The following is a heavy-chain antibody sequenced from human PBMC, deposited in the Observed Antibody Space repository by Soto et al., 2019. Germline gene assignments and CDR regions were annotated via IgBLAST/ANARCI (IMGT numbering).Heavy chain of an antibody. CDR3: ARRGGYSGYDLGEDYYYYYAMDV. D-gene: IGHD5-12*01. CDR2: IYPGDSDT. J-gene: IGHJ6*02. Sequence: ESLKISCKGSGYSFTSYWIGWVRQMPGKGLEWMGIIYPGDSDTRYSPSFQGQVTISADKSISTAYLQWSSLKASDTAMYYCARRGGYSGYDLGEDYYYYYAMDVWGQGTTVPVSS. CDR1: GYSFTSYW. V-gene: IGHV5-51*01.